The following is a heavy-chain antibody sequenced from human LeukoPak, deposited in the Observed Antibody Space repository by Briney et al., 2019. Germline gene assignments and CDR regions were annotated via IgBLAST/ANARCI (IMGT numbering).Heavy chain of an antibody. CDR3: ARHMRGVVAAIPGYFDY. Sequence: PSETLSLTCTVSGGSISSYYWGWIRQPAGKGLEWIGRIYTSGSTNYNPSLKSRVTMSVDTSKNQFSLKLSSVTAADTAVYYCARHMRGVVAAIPGYFDYWGQGTLVTVSS. D-gene: IGHD2-15*01. V-gene: IGHV4-4*07. CDR1: GGSISSYY. CDR2: IYTSGST. J-gene: IGHJ4*02.